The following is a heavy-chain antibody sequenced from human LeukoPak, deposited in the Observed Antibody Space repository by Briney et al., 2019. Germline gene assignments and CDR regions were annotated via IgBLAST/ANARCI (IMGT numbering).Heavy chain of an antibody. CDR1: GFTVSSNY. CDR2: IYSGGST. J-gene: IGHJ4*02. V-gene: IGHV3-66*01. Sequence: PGGSLRLSCVASGFTVSSNYMSWVRQAPGKGLEWVSVIYSGGSTYYADSVKGRFTISRDNSKNTLYLQMNSLRAEDTAVYYCARTYYDYVWGSYSYYFDYWGQGTLVTVSS. D-gene: IGHD3-16*01. CDR3: ARTYYDYVWGSYSYYFDY.